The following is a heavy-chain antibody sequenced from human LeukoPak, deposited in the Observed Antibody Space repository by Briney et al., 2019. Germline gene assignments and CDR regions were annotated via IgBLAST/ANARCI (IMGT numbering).Heavy chain of an antibody. V-gene: IGHV1-69*13. CDR1: GGTFSSYA. J-gene: IGHJ3*02. CDR2: IIPIFGTA. Sequence: ASVKVSCKASGGTFSSYAISWVRQAPGQGLEWMGGIIPIFGTANYAQKFQGRVTITADESTSTAYMELSSLRSEDTAVYYCARVGEHITIFGVVRFAFDIWGRGTMVTVSS. CDR3: ARVGEHITIFGVVRFAFDI. D-gene: IGHD3-3*01.